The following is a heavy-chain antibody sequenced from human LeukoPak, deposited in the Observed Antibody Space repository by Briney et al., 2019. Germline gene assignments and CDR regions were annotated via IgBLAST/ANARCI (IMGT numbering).Heavy chain of an antibody. V-gene: IGHV5-51*01. J-gene: IGHJ3*02. CDR2: IYPGDSDT. D-gene: IGHD2-2*01. CDR1: GYSFTSYW. Sequence: GESLQISCKGSGYSFTSYWIGWVRQMPGKGLEWMGIIYPGDSDTRYSPSFQGQVTISADKSISTAYLQWSSLKASDTAMYYCAKTLGYCSSTSCRGAFDIWGQGTMVTVSS. CDR3: AKTLGYCSSTSCRGAFDI.